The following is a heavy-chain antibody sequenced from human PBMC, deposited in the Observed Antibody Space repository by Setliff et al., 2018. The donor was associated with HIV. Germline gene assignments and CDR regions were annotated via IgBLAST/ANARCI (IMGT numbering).Heavy chain of an antibody. Sequence: SETLSLTCTASRGSISTYYWNWIRQSPGKGLEWVGYIYMTGRTTYNPSLKRRVTMSVDTSKNQISLRLTSVTVADAAVYYCARLDCSSSSGFVDYWGQGTLVTVSS. D-gene: IGHD2-2*01. CDR2: IYMTGRT. CDR1: RGSISTYY. V-gene: IGHV4-4*09. J-gene: IGHJ4*02. CDR3: ARLDCSSSSGFVDY.